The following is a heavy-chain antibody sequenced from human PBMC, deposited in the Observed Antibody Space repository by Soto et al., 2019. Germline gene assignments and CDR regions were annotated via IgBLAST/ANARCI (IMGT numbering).Heavy chain of an antibody. V-gene: IGHV1-46*01. CDR1: GYTFTSFY. J-gene: IGHJ6*02. CDR3: AKPQISRHYYSGIEV. CDR2: INPSGTTT. Sequence: QVQLVQSGAAVKKPGASVKVSCKASGYTFTSFYMHWVRQAPGQGLEWMGIINPSGTTTDYAQKFQGRVTMTRDTSTSTYYMELSSLTSEDPAVYYCAKPQISRHYYSGIEVWGPGTAVTGSS.